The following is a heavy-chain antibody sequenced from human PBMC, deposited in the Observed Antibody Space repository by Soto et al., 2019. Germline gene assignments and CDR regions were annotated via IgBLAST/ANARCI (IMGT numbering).Heavy chain of an antibody. D-gene: IGHD2-15*01. Sequence: VASVKVSCKASGYTFTSYYMHWVQQAPGQGLEWMGIINPSGGSTSYAQKFQGRVTMTRDTSTSTVYMELSSLRSEDTAVYYCARDHCSGGSCYSWGADGMDVWG. CDR1: GYTFTSYY. CDR3: ARDHCSGGSCYSWGADGMDV. V-gene: IGHV1-46*01. CDR2: INPSGGST. J-gene: IGHJ6*02.